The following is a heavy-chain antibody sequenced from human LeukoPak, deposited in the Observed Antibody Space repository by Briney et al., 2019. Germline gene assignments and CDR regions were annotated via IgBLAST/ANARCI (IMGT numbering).Heavy chain of an antibody. V-gene: IGHV3-23*01. CDR2: ISGSGGST. J-gene: IGHJ5*02. D-gene: IGHD6-13*01. Sequence: SGGSLRLSCAASGFTFSSYGMSWVRQAPGKGLEWVSAISGSGGSTYYADSVKGRFTISRDNSKNTLYLQMNSLRAEDTAVYYCAREVIAAAGTENWFDPWGQGTLVTVSS. CDR1: GFTFSSYG. CDR3: AREVIAAAGTENWFDP.